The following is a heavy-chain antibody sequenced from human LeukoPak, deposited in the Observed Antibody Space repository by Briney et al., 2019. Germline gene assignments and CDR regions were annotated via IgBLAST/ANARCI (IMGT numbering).Heavy chain of an antibody. CDR3: ATSDAGIAAAVDHYGMDV. V-gene: IGHV4-38-2*01. J-gene: IGHJ6*04. CDR1: GYSINSGYY. Sequence: SETLSLTCAVSGYSINSGYYWGWLGQRPGKGLEWMESIYHSWSTYYNPSLKSRLTISVDTSKNQFSLKLSSVTAADTAVYYCATSDAGIAAAVDHYGMDVWGKGTTVTVSS. CDR2: IYHSWST. D-gene: IGHD6-13*01.